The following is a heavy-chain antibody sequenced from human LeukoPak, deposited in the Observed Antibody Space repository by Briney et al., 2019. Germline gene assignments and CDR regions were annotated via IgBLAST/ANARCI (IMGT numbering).Heavy chain of an antibody. J-gene: IGHJ5*02. CDR3: ARAEWSGYFNWFDP. V-gene: IGHV4-61*02. CDR2: IYTSGST. CDR1: GGSISSGSYY. Sequence: SETLSLTCTVSGGSISSGSYYWSWIRQPAGKGLEWIGRIYTSGSTNYNPSLKSRVTISVDTSKNQFSLKLSSVTAADTAVYYCARAEWSGYFNWFDPWGQGTLVTVSS. D-gene: IGHD3-3*01.